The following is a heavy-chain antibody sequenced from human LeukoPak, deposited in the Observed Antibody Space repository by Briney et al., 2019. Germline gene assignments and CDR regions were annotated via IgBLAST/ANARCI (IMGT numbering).Heavy chain of an antibody. CDR3: ARDFGTTGWHTFDY. CDR1: GDSVSSKNGA. CDR2: TYYRSKWYN. Sequence: SQTLSLTCVVSGDSVSSKNGAWNWIRQFPSRGLEWLGRTYYRSKWYNDYAESMEGRMTISQDTSKNQYSLHLNSVTPDDTAVYYCARDFGTTGWHTFDYWGQGTLVTVSS. J-gene: IGHJ4*02. V-gene: IGHV6-1*01. D-gene: IGHD6-19*01.